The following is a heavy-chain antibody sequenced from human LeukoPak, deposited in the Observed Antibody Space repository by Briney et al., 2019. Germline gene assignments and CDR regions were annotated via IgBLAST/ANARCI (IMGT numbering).Heavy chain of an antibody. D-gene: IGHD3-10*01. Sequence: PSETLSLTCAVYGGSFSGYYWSWIRQPPGKGLEWIGEINHSGSTNYNPSLKSRVTISVDTSKNQFSLKLSSVTAADTAVYYCASRRYYYGSGSYSLYYGVDVWGQGTTVTVSS. V-gene: IGHV4-34*01. J-gene: IGHJ6*02. CDR2: INHSGST. CDR3: ASRRYYYGSGSYSLYYGVDV. CDR1: GGSFSGYY.